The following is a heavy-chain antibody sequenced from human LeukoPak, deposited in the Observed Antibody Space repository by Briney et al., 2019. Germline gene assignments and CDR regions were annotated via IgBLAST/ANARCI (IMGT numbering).Heavy chain of an antibody. CDR2: IRTKAYGGTT. Sequence: GGSLRLSCTASGFTFRDYAMSWFRQAPGQGLEWVGFIRTKAYGGTTDYAASVRGRFTISGDDSKTIAYLQMNSLKPEDTAVYYCSRRWGSSWPFDYWGQGTLVTVSS. CDR3: SRRWGSSWPFDY. CDR1: GFTFRDYA. D-gene: IGHD6-13*01. V-gene: IGHV3-49*03. J-gene: IGHJ4*02.